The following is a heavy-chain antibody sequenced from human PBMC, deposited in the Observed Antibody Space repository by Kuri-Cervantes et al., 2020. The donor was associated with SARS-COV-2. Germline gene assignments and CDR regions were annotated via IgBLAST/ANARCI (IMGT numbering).Heavy chain of an antibody. CDR2: IYHSGST. V-gene: IGHV4-38-2*02. Sequence: SETLSLTCTVSGYSISSGYYWGWIRQPPGKGLEWIGSIYHSGSTHYNPSLKSRVTISVDTSKNQFSLKLSSVTAADTAVYYCARVFWSGPNDASDTWGQGTMVTVSS. CDR3: ARVFWSGPNDASDT. D-gene: IGHD3-3*01. CDR1: GYSISSGYY. J-gene: IGHJ3*02.